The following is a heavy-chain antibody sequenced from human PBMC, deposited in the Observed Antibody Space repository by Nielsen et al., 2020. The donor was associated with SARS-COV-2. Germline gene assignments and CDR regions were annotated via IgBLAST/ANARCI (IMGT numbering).Heavy chain of an antibody. CDR1: GFTFSSYA. V-gene: IGHV3-30-3*01. CDR3: ARDFIRWTLAVAGTN. D-gene: IGHD6-19*01. Sequence: SLKISCAASGFTFSSYAMHWVRQAPGKGLEWVAVISYDGSNKYYADSVKGRFTISRDNSKNTLYLQMNSLRAEDTAVYYCARDFIRWTLAVAGTNWGQGTLVTVSS. J-gene: IGHJ4*02. CDR2: ISYDGSNK.